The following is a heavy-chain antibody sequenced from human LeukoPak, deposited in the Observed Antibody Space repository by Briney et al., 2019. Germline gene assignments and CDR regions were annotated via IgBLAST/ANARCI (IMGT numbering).Heavy chain of an antibody. Sequence: PGGSLRLSCAASGFTFSSYAMHWVRQAPGKGLEFVSGISGNGGSTYYANSVKGRFTISRDNSKNTLYLQMGSLRAEDVAVYYCARDDFSGYFLVWGQGTQVTVSS. D-gene: IGHD3-22*01. CDR3: ARDDFSGYFLV. CDR1: GFTFSSYA. CDR2: ISGNGGST. V-gene: IGHV3-64*01. J-gene: IGHJ4*02.